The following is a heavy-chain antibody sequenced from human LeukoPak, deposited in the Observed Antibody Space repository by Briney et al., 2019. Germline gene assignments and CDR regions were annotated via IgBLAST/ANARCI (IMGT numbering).Heavy chain of an antibody. CDR3: ARGRDGYKNYTFDI. J-gene: IGHJ3*02. CDR1: GGSLSSSGFY. Sequence: SETLSLTCTVSGGSLSSSGFYWNWIRQHPGEGLEWIGYIYYTGTTFYNPSLTSRLTISIDTSKNLFSLNLSSVTAADTAVYYCARGRDGYKNYTFDIWGQGTMVTVSS. V-gene: IGHV4-31*03. CDR2: IYYTGTT. D-gene: IGHD5-24*01.